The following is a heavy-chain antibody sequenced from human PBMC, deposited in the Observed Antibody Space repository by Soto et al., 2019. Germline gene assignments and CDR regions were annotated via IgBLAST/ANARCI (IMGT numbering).Heavy chain of an antibody. Sequence: ASLKVCNNTSGYTFPSHGISWMQQSPGQGLEWMGWISAYNGNKNKAQKLQVRVTMTTDTATSTAYMELRSMRSDHMDVYYYSRTRLSYYDCSGRFDIRGQVPIVPVSP. CDR1: GYTFPSHG. CDR3: SRTRLSYYDCSGRFDI. D-gene: IGHD3-22*01. J-gene: IGHJ5*01. CDR2: ISAYNGNK. V-gene: IGHV1-18*03.